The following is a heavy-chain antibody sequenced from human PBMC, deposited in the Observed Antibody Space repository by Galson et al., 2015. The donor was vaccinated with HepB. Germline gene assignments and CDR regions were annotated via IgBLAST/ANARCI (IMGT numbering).Heavy chain of an antibody. V-gene: IGHV3-64D*06. CDR2: ISNGNKT. Sequence: SLRLSCAASGFSFKHYAMHWVRQAPGKGLEYVPAISNGNKTYYAESVKGRFTISRDNSRNTLFLHMSSLRVEDTAVYYCVKDDFGDYDFYYFYNMDVWGQGTTVTVSS. CDR3: VKDDFGDYDFYYFYNMDV. CDR1: GFSFKHYA. J-gene: IGHJ6*02. D-gene: IGHD4-17*01.